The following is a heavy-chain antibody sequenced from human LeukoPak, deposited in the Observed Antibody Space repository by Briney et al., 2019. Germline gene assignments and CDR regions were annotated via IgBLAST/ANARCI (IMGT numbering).Heavy chain of an antibody. D-gene: IGHD1-20*01. V-gene: IGHV1-69*05. CDR1: GFTFSSYA. J-gene: IGHJ6*03. Sequence: PGGSLRLSCAASGFTFSSYAISWVRQAPGQGLEWVGAIIPSFGTANYAQKFQGRVTITRDESTSTAYMELSSLRSEDTAVYYCARWVAYNFLHIYYMDVWGKGTTVTVSS. CDR3: ARWVAYNFLHIYYMDV. CDR2: IIPSFGTA.